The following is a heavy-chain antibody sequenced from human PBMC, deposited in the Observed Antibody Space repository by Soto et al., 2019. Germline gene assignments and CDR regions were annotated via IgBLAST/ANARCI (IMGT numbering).Heavy chain of an antibody. D-gene: IGHD2-15*01. V-gene: IGHV4-30-4*01. Sequence: QVQLVESGPGLVKPSQTLSLTCSVSGDSISSVDYFWAWIRQPPGQALEYIGYIYKSATTYYNPSFESRVAISLDTSKSQFSLNVTSVTAADIALYFCARGRYCLTGRCFPNWFDSWGQGTLVTVSS. CDR2: IYKSATT. J-gene: IGHJ5*01. CDR3: ARGRYCLTGRCFPNWFDS. CDR1: GDSISSVDYF.